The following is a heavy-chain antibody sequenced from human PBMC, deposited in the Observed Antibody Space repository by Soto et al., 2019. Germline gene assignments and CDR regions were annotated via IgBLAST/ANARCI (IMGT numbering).Heavy chain of an antibody. J-gene: IGHJ5*01. CDR3: ARGYYGGTYIFDF. CDR2: IIPILGIA. Sequence: QVQLVQSGAEVKKPGSSVKVSCKASGGTFSSYTISWVRQAPGQGLEWMGRIIPILGIANYAQKFQGRVTITADKSTSTAYMELSSVRSEDTGVYCCARGYYGGTYIFDFWGQGALVTVSS. D-gene: IGHD4-17*01. CDR1: GGTFSSYT. V-gene: IGHV1-69*02.